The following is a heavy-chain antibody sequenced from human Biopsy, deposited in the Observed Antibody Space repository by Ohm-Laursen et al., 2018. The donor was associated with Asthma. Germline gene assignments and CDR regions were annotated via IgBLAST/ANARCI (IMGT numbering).Heavy chain of an antibody. CDR1: GAYIGTPDYH. CDR3: ARDAGSAWSSGLDAFDF. V-gene: IGHV4-30-4*01. CDR2: VFYSGTT. J-gene: IGHJ3*01. D-gene: IGHD6-19*01. Sequence: SQTLSLTCTVSGAYIGTPDYHWSWIRQSPGKGLEWIGFVFYSGTTHYSRSLERRLYISIDTARNEFSMRLRSLTAADTAVYFCARDAGSAWSSGLDAFDFWGHGTMVTVSS.